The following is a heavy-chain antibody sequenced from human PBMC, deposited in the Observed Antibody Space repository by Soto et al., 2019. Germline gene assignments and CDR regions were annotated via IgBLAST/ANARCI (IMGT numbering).Heavy chain of an antibody. Sequence: EVQLAETGGGMVQPGGSLRLSCVASGFTFSSYDMHWVRQAPGKGLEYVSSISSNGGTTYYGNSVKGRFTISRDKSKNTLYPQMGSLRAEDMAVYYCVRRVSGNYDYWGQGTLVTVSS. V-gene: IGHV3-64*01. CDR2: ISSNGGTT. D-gene: IGHD1-7*01. CDR3: VRRVSGNYDY. CDR1: GFTFSSYD. J-gene: IGHJ4*02.